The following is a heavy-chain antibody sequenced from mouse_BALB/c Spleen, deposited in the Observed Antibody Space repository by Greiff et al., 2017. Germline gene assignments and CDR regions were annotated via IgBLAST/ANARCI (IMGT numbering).Heavy chain of an antibody. V-gene: IGHV14-3*02. CDR2: IDPANGNT. CDR1: GFNIKDTY. D-gene: IGHD2-14*01. Sequence: VQLKQSGAELVKPGASVKLSCTASGFNIKDTYMHWVKQRPEQGLEWIGRIDPANGNTKYDPKFQGKATITADTSSNTAYLQLSSLTSEDTAVYYCARGYDGRYYAMDYWGQGTSVTVSS. CDR3: ARGYDGRYYAMDY. J-gene: IGHJ4*01.